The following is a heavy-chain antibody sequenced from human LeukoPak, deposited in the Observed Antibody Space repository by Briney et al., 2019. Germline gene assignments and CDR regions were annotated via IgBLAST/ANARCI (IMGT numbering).Heavy chain of an antibody. CDR2: ISYDGRQK. CDR1: GFTFSEYA. J-gene: IGHJ4*02. Sequence: GGSLRLSCAASGFTFSEYAMHWVRQAPGKGLEWVAVISYDGRQKYYGDSVKGRFTISRDNPKNTLYLQMNNLRDDDTAVYYCARVFLERLTSGYFDNWGQGTLVTVSP. CDR3: ARVFLERLTSGYFDN. D-gene: IGHD3-3*01. V-gene: IGHV3-30-3*01.